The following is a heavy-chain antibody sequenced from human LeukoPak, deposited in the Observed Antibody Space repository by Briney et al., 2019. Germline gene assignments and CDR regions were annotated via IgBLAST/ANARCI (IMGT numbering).Heavy chain of an antibody. Sequence: KASETLSLTCTVSGGSITSGRYYWSWIRQHPGRGLEWIGYIYSSGNTYYSPSLQGRVSTSVDTSKNQFSLKLSSVTAADTAVYYCANLGKNYWGQGTLVTVSS. CDR2: IYSSGNT. CDR3: ANLGKNY. J-gene: IGHJ4*02. CDR1: GGSITSGRYY. V-gene: IGHV4-31*03.